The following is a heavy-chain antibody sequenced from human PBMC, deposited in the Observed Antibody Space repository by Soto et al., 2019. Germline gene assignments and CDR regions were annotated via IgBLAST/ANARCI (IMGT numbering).Heavy chain of an antibody. J-gene: IGHJ1*01. CDR2: ISGTGGGT. D-gene: IGHD3-22*01. CDR3: ARHPPPGYYYDSSGYYGYFQH. Sequence: PGGSLRLSCPASGFTFWTYAMSWVRQAPGKGLEWVSVISGTGGGTSYADSVKGRFTISRDNSKNTLYLQMNSLGVEDTAVYYCARHPPPGYYYDSSGYYGYFQHWGQGTPVTVS. CDR1: GFTFWTYA. V-gene: IGHV3-23*01.